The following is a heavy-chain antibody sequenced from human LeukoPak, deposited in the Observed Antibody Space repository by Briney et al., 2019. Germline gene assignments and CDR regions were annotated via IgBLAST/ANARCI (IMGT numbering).Heavy chain of an antibody. V-gene: IGHV1-18*01. J-gene: IGHJ4*02. CDR2: ISAYNGNT. CDR3: ARASEYSSSWPRDY. D-gene: IGHD6-13*01. CDR1: GYTFTSYG. Sequence: ASVKVSCKASGYTFTSYGISWVRQAPGQGLEWMGWISAYNGNTNYAQKLQGRVTMTTDTSTSTAYMELRSLRSDDTAVYYCARASEYSSSWPRDYWGQGTLVTVSS.